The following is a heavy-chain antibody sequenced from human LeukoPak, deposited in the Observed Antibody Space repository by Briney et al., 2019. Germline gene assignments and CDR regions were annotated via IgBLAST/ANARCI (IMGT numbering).Heavy chain of an antibody. V-gene: IGHV4-39*01. Sequence: SETLSLTCTVSGGSISSSSYYWGWIRQPPGKGLEWIGSMYYSGNTYYNPSLKSRVTISVDTSKNQFSLKLSSVTAADTAVYYCARLRLSGYCSGTSCFNYYYYGMDVWGRGTTVTVSS. CDR3: ARLRLSGYCSGTSCFNYYYYGMDV. D-gene: IGHD2-2*01. CDR1: GGSISSSSYY. CDR2: MYYSGNT. J-gene: IGHJ6*02.